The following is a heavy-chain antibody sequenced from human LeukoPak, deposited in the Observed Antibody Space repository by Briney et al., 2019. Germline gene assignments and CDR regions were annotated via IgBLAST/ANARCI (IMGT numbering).Heavy chain of an antibody. CDR3: AKVGGYGSGSHFDY. CDR2: INPSSGGT. CDR1: GYTFTVYY. J-gene: IGHJ4*02. D-gene: IGHD3-10*01. V-gene: IGHV1-2*02. Sequence: ASVKVSCKASGYTFTVYYIHWGRQAPGQGVEWVGWINPSSGGTNYAQKFQGSVTITRDTSISTAYMELSRLRSDDTAVYYCAKVGGYGSGSHFDYWGQGTLVTVSS.